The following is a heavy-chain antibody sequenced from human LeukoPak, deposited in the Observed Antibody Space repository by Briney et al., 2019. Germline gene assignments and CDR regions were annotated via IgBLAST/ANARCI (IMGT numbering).Heavy chain of an antibody. D-gene: IGHD6-6*01. Sequence: ASVKVSCKASGYTFTGYYMHWVRQATGQGLEWMGWMNPNSGNTGYAQKLQGRVTITRNTSISTAYMELSSLRSEDTAVYYCARGKRWADSSSRMDVWGKGTTVTVSS. CDR1: GYTFTGYY. V-gene: IGHV1-8*03. CDR3: ARGKRWADSSSRMDV. CDR2: MNPNSGNT. J-gene: IGHJ6*04.